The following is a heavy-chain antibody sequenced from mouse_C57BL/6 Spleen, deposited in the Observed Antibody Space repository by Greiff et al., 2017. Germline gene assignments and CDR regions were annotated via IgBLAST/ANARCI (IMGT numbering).Heavy chain of an antibody. Sequence: VHVKQSGPELVKPGASVKIPCKASGYTFTDYNMDWVKQSHGKSLEWIGDINPNNGGTIYNQKFKGKATLTVDKSSSTAYMELRSLTSEDTAVYYCARRLGRGFAYWGQGTLVTVSA. CDR1: GYTFTDYN. J-gene: IGHJ3*01. V-gene: IGHV1-18*01. CDR2: INPNNGGT. D-gene: IGHD4-1*01. CDR3: ARRLGRGFAY.